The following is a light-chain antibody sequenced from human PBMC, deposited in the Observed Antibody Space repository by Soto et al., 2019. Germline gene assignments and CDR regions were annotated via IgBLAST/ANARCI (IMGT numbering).Light chain of an antibody. CDR1: ISDVGNYIF. CDR3: VSYTTSASYV. CDR2: DIN. V-gene: IGLV2-14*01. Sequence: QSVLTQPSSVSGSPGQSITISCTGTISDVGNYIFVSWYRQHPGKDPKLMIYDINNRPSGVSNRFSGSKSGNTASLTISGLQAEDEADYYCVSYTTSASYVFGTGTKLTVL. J-gene: IGLJ1*01.